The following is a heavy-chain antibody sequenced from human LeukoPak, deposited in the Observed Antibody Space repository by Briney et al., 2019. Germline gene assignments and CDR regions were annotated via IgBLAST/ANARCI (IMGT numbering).Heavy chain of an antibody. CDR3: ARVYYDSSGYYQLDY. CDR1: GFTFSSYS. CDR2: ISSSSSYI. Sequence: GGSLRLSCAASGFTFSSYSMNWVRQAPGKGLEWVSSISSSSSYIYYADSVKGRFTIFRDNAKNSLYLQMNSLRAEDTAVYYCARVYYDSSGYYQLDYWGQGTLVTVSS. D-gene: IGHD3-22*01. V-gene: IGHV3-21*01. J-gene: IGHJ4*02.